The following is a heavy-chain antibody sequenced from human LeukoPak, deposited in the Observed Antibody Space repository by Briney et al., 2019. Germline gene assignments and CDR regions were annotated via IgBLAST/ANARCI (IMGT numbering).Heavy chain of an antibody. J-gene: IGHJ2*01. Sequence: GGSLRLSCAASGFTFSSYWMTWVRQAPGKGLEWVSSLSGSGGSTFYADSVKGRFTISRDNAKNTVYLQMNSLRAEDTAVYYCARVGTGSWYFDLWGRGTLVTFSS. V-gene: IGHV3-23*01. D-gene: IGHD3-10*01. CDR3: ARVGTGSWYFDL. CDR1: GFTFSSYW. CDR2: LSGSGGST.